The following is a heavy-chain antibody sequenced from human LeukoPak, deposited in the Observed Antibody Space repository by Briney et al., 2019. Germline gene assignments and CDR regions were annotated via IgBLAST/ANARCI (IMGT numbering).Heavy chain of an antibody. Sequence: SVKVSCKASVGTFSSYPISWVRPAPGQGLEWMGGIIPIFGTANYAQKFQGRVTITTDESTSTAYMELSSLRSEDTAVYYCARMEAVLVPAAYNWFDPWGQGTLVTVSS. CDR2: IIPIFGTA. D-gene: IGHD2-2*01. CDR3: ARMEAVLVPAAYNWFDP. V-gene: IGHV1-69*05. CDR1: VGTFSSYP. J-gene: IGHJ5*02.